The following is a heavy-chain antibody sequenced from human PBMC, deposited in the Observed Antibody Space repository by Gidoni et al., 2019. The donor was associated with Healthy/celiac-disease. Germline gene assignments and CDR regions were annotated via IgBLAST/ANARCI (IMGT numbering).Heavy chain of an antibody. V-gene: IGHV3-23*01. J-gene: IGHJ4*02. CDR2: ISGSGGRT. CDR3: AKDSGYCGGDCYSAQHFDY. D-gene: IGHD2-21*01. CDR1: GFTFSSYA. Sequence: EVQLLESGGGLVQPGGSLRPSCAASGFTFSSYAMRWVRQAPGKGLEWVSAISGSGGRTYYADSVKGRFTISRDNSKNTLYLQMNSLRAEDTAVYYCAKDSGYCGGDCYSAQHFDYWGQGTLVTVSS.